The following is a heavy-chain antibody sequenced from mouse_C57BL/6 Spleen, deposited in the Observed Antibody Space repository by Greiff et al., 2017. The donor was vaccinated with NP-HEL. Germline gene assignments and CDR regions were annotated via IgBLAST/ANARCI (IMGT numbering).Heavy chain of an antibody. V-gene: IGHV5-12*01. J-gene: IGHJ2*01. CDR1: GFTFSDYY. CDR3: ARTGGYYFDY. Sequence: EVHLVESGGGLVQPGGSLKLSCAASGFTFSDYYMYWVRQTPEKRLEWVAYISNGGGSTYYPDTVQGRFTISRDNAKNTLYLQMSRLKSEDTAMYYCARTGGYYFDYWGQGTTLTVSS. CDR2: ISNGGGST.